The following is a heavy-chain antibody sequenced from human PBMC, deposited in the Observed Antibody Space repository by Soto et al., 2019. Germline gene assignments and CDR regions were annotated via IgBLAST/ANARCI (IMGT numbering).Heavy chain of an antibody. Sequence: SETLSLTCTVSGGSISSSYWSWIRQPPGKGLEWIGYIYYSGTTNYNPSLRSRVTISLDTSKSQFSLNLSSVTAADTAVYYCARRSATNYYFDYWGQGTLVTVSS. CDR1: GGSISSSY. V-gene: IGHV4-59*08. CDR2: IYYSGTT. D-gene: IGHD6-13*01. CDR3: ARRSATNYYFDY. J-gene: IGHJ4*02.